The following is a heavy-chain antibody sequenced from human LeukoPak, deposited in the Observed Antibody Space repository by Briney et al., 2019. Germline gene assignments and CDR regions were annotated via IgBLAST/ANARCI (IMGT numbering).Heavy chain of an antibody. CDR2: ISGSGGST. CDR1: GFTFSSYA. V-gene: IGHV3-23*01. J-gene: IGHJ4*02. D-gene: IGHD2-2*01. CDR3: AKVRPGYCSSTSCSHYFDY. Sequence: GGSLRLSCAASGFTFSSYAMSWVRQAPGKGLEWVSAISGSGGSTYYADSVKGRFTISRDNSKNTLYLQMNSLRAKDTAVYYCAKVRPGYCSSTSCSHYFDYWGQGTLVTVSS.